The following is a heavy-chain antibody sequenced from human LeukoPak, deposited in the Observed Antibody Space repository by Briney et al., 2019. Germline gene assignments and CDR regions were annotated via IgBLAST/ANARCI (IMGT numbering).Heavy chain of an antibody. CDR1: GYTFTSYG. J-gene: IGHJ5*02. CDR2: ISAYNGNT. CDR3: ARSRYYDSSGYYPGGFDP. D-gene: IGHD3-22*01. V-gene: IGHV1-18*01. Sequence: ASVKVSCKASGYTFTSYGISWVRQAPGQGLEWMGWISAYNGNTNYAQKLQGRVTMTTDASTSTAYMELRSLRSDDTAVYYCARSRYYDSSGYYPGGFDPWGQGTLVTVSS.